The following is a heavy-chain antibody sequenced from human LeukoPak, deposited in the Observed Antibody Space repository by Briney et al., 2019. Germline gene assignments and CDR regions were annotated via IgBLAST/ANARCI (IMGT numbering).Heavy chain of an antibody. CDR1: GFIFSPYG. D-gene: IGHD3-22*01. V-gene: IGHV3-74*01. CDR2: INSDGSST. J-gene: IGHJ4*02. CDR3: TKDGDDCIDY. Sequence: GVSLRLSCAASGFIFSPYGMTWVRQAPGKGLEWVSRINSDGSSTSYADSAKGRFTIYRDNSKNTLSLQMNSLREDDTAVYYCTKDGDDCIDYWGQGTMVTVSS.